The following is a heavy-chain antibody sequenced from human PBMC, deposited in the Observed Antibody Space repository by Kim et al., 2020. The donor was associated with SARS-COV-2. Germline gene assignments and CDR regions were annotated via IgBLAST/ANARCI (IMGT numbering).Heavy chain of an antibody. CDR3: ARVSGIVDY. D-gene: IGHD1-26*01. Sequence: SETLSLTCTVSGGSISSYYWSWIRQPPGKGLEWIGYIYYSGSTNYNPSLKSRVTISVDTSKNQFSLKLSSVTAADTAVYYCARVSGIVDYWGQGTLVTVSS. CDR2: IYYSGST. CDR1: GGSISSYY. J-gene: IGHJ4*02. V-gene: IGHV4-59*01.